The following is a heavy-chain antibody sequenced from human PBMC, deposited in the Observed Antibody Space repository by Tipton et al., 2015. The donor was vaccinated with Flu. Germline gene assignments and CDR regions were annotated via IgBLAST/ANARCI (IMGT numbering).Heavy chain of an antibody. CDR1: GGSVSSGSYY. CDR3: ARIAGITIFGVVITIDY. V-gene: IGHV4-61*01. D-gene: IGHD3-3*01. CDR2: IYYSGST. Sequence: TLSLTCTVSGGSVSSGSYYWSWIRQPPGKGLEWIGYIYYSGSTKYNPSLKSRVTISVDMSKNQFSLKLSSVTAADTAVYYCARIAGITIFGVVITIDYWGQGTLVTVSS. J-gene: IGHJ4*02.